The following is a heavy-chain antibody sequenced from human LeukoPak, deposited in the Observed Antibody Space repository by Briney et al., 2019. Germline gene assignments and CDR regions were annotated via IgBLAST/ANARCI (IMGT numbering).Heavy chain of an antibody. J-gene: IGHJ4*02. CDR3: TRDPLRYLRVGHYDY. CDR2: IDYDSSHI. CDR1: VFTFSTSA. V-gene: IGHV3-21*01. D-gene: IGHD3-9*01. Sequence: KTVRSLRLSPAASVFTFSTSAMNWVRQVPGPGLEWVSSIDYDSSHIYYAASVRGRFTISRDNARDSVYLQMDSLRVEDTALYYCTRDPLRYLRVGHYDYWGQGTLVAVSS.